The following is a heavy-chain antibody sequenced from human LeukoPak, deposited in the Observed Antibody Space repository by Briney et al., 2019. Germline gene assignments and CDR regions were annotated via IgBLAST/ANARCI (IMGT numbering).Heavy chain of an antibody. V-gene: IGHV3-9*01. CDR1: GFTFDDYA. D-gene: IGHD2-15*01. Sequence: GRSLRLSCAASGFTFDDYAMHWVRQAPGKGLEWVSGISWNSGTIRYADSVKGRFTISRDNSKNTLYLQMNSLRAEDTAVYYCAREYCSGGSCYSDYWGQGTLVTVSS. CDR2: ISWNSGTI. J-gene: IGHJ4*02. CDR3: AREYCSGGSCYSDY.